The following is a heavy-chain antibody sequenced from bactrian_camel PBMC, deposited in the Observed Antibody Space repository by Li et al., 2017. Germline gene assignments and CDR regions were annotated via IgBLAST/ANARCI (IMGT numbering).Heavy chain of an antibody. V-gene: IGHV3S6*01. Sequence: QLVESGGGSVQAGGSLRLSCVVSGFNYKSYCMAWFRQAPAKEREGVAGIPSAGQISYAEFAKGRFTISRDGAKTTLYLQMNNLQPDDTAMYFCAAARTTYC. CDR1: GFNYKSYC. CDR2: IPSAGQI. D-gene: IGHD3*01.